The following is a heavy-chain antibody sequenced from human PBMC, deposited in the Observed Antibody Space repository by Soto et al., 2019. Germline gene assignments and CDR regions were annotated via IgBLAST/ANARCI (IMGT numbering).Heavy chain of an antibody. CDR3: ARTQLERRHQHWYFDL. CDR2: IIPIFGTA. J-gene: IGHJ2*01. Sequence: QVPLVQSGAEVKKPGSSVKVSCKASGGTFSSYAISWVRQAPGQGLEWMGGIIPIFGTANYAQKFQGRVTITADESTSTAYMELSSLRSEDTAVYYCARTQLERRHQHWYFDLWGRGTLVTVSS. V-gene: IGHV1-69*01. D-gene: IGHD1-1*01. CDR1: GGTFSSYA.